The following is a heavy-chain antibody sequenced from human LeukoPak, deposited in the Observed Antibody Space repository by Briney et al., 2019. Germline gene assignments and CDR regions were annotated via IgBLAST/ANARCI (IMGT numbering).Heavy chain of an antibody. D-gene: IGHD6-6*01. CDR3: AKLARQYSSSDYFDY. J-gene: IGHJ4*02. Sequence: PGGSLRLSCAASGFTFSDYYMSCIRQAPGKGLEWVSYISSSGSTIYYADSVKGRFTISRDNAKNSLYLQMNSLRAEDTAVYYCAKLARQYSSSDYFDYWGQGTLVTVSS. CDR2: ISSSGSTI. V-gene: IGHV3-11*04. CDR1: GFTFSDYY.